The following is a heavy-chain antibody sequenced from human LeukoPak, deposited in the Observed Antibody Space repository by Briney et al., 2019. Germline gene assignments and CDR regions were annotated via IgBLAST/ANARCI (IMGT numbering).Heavy chain of an antibody. CDR1: GNFVSSYF. Sequence: PSETLSLTCTVSGNFVSSYFWSWIRQPAGKGLEWIGRIYSSGSTTYNPTLKSRVTMSVDTSNSQFSLNLNSVTAADTAVYYCARGTYYDFWSSGFDYWGQGTLVTVSS. CDR3: ARGTYYDFWSSGFDY. J-gene: IGHJ4*02. D-gene: IGHD3-3*01. CDR2: IYSSGST. V-gene: IGHV4-4*07.